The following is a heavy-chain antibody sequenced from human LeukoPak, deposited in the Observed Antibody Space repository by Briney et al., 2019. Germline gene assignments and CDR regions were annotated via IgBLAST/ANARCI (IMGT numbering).Heavy chain of an antibody. V-gene: IGHV3-15*01. CDR1: GFTFSNAW. CDR2: IKSKTDGGAT. CDR3: TTGADPDYADYYFYDMDV. J-gene: IGHJ6*02. D-gene: IGHD4-17*01. Sequence: PGGSLRLSCAASGFTFSNAWMSWVRQAPGKGLEWVGRIKSKTDGGATDYAAPVKGRFTISRDDSETTLYLQMSSLKTEDTAVYYCTTGADPDYADYYFYDMDVWGQGTTVTVSS.